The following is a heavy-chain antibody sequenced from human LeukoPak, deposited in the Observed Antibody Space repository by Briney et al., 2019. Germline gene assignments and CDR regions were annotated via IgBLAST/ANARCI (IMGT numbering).Heavy chain of an antibody. CDR2: ISSSSSYI. D-gene: IGHD6-13*01. J-gene: IGHJ5*02. V-gene: IGHV3-21*01. CDR1: GFTFSHFH. Sequence: PGGSLRLSCAASGFTFSHFHMNWVRQAPGKGLEWVSSISSSSSYIYYADSVKGRFTVSRDNAKNSLYLQMNSLRAEDTAVYYCARGNIAAAGRGFFDPWGQGTLVTVSS. CDR3: ARGNIAAAGRGFFDP.